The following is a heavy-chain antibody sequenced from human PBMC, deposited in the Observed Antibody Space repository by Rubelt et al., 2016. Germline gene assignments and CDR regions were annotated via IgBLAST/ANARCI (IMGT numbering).Heavy chain of an antibody. D-gene: IGHD2-2*02. CDR1: GGSISSGYY. Sequence: QLQLQESGPGLVKPSETLSLTCTVSGGSISSGYYWGWIRQPPGKGLEWIGSIYHSGSTYYNPSLKCRVTISVDTAKNQFSLKLSSVTAADTAVYYCAGGYCSSTSCYTPDAFDIWGQGTMVTVSS. CDR2: IYHSGST. V-gene: IGHV4-38-2*02. J-gene: IGHJ3*02. CDR3: AGGYCSSTSCYTPDAFDI.